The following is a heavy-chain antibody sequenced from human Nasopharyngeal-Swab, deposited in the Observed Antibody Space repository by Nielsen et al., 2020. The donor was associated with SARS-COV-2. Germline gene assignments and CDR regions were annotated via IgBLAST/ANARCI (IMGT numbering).Heavy chain of an antibody. CDR2: ISGRGRSP. CDR3: SKDQGGSGSYYWGDH. D-gene: IGHD1-26*01. Sequence: GESLKISCAASGFTFSSYWMSWVRQAPGKGLEWVSTISGRGRSPHYADSVKGRFTISRDSAESTLYLQMNSLRAEDTAIYYCSKDQGGSGSYYWGDHWGQGTLVTVSS. J-gene: IGHJ4*02. CDR1: GFTFSSYW. V-gene: IGHV3-23*01.